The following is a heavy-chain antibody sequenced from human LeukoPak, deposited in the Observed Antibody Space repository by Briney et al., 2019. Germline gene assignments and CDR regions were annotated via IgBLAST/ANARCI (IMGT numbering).Heavy chain of an antibody. CDR2: GDYSGGT. D-gene: IGHD6-19*01. CDR3: AGERGEEYSSGWYKRNYFDN. V-gene: IGHV4-39*07. CDR1: GDSFSSVTDY. Sequence: SETLSLTCTVSGDSFSSVTDYWAWIRQPPGKGLEWIASGDYSGGTYYSPSLESRVAISADMSKNQFSLKLTSVTGADTAVYYCAGERGEEYSSGWYKRNYFDNWGQGIRVNVSS. J-gene: IGHJ4*02.